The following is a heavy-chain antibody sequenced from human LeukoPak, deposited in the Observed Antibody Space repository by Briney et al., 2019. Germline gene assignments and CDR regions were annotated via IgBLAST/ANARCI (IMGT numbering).Heavy chain of an antibody. CDR3: ARDYRHYDILTGPYDY. CDR2: INPSGGST. CDR1: GYTFTSYY. V-gene: IGHV1-46*01. Sequence: ASVKVSCKASGYTFTSYYMHWVRQAPGQGLEWMGIINPSGGSTNYAQKFQGRVTMTRDTSTSTVYMELSSLRSEDTAVYYCARDYRHYDILTGPYDYWGQGTLVTVSS. J-gene: IGHJ4*02. D-gene: IGHD3-9*01.